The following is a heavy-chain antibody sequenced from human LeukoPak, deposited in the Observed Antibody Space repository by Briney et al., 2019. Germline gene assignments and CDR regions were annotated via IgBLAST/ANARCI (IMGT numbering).Heavy chain of an antibody. CDR2: INTNTGNP. J-gene: IGHJ4*02. CDR1: GYTFTRYA. CDR3: ARDLQLERPDY. V-gene: IGHV7-4-1*02. D-gene: IGHD1-1*01. Sequence: EASVTVSCTASGYTFTRYAMNWVRQAPGQGLEWMGWINTNTGNPTYAQGFTGRFVFSLDTSVSTAYLQISSLKAEDTAVYYCARDLQLERPDYGGQGTLVTVSS.